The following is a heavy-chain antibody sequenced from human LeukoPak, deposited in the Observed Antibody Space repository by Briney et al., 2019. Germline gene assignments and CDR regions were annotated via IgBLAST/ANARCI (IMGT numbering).Heavy chain of an antibody. CDR3: AKHKENYGDSCLDDY. CDR2: ISFDGNSK. V-gene: IGHV3-30*18. D-gene: IGHD4-17*01. J-gene: IGHJ4*02. Sequence: GGSLRLSCTLSELTFSGSGMHWVRRALGKGLEWVALISFDGNSKFYADSVKGRFTISRDNSKNTLYLQMNSLRGEDTAVYYCAKHKENYGDSCLDDYWGQGTLVTVSS. CDR1: ELTFSGSG.